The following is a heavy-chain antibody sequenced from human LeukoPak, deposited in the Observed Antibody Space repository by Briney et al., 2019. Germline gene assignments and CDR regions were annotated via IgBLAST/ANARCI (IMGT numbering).Heavy chain of an antibody. J-gene: IGHJ4*02. D-gene: IGHD3-16*01. Sequence: ASVKVSCKASGYTFIRYAINWLRQVPGQGLEWMGWINMYTANPAHAQGFTERFVFSLDTSVSTAYLEISNLKEEDTAVYYCARHDNDDDFDYWGQGTLVTVSS. CDR3: ARHDNDDDFDY. V-gene: IGHV7-4-1*02. CDR2: INMYTANP. CDR1: GYTFIRYA.